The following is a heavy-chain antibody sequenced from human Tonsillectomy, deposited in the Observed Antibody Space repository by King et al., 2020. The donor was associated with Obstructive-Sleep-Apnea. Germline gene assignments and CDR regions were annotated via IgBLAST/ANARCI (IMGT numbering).Heavy chain of an antibody. D-gene: IGHD5-12*01. Sequence: VQLVEFGGGLIKPGGSLRLSWAASGFSFNKAWMSWVLLAPGKGLELVGSIKSTPEGGTTVQAAPLKGRCTISRDDSRNTLSLQMNSLTMEDTGVYYCRTDGAFGEWLRSGDYWGQGTPVTVSP. CDR3: RTDGAFGEWLRSGDY. J-gene: IGHJ4*02. CDR2: IKSTPEGGTT. V-gene: IGHV3-15*05. CDR1: GFSFNKAW.